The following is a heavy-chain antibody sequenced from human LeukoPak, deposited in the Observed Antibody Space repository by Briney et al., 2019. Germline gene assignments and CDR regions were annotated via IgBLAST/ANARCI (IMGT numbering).Heavy chain of an antibody. CDR3: AKVPYYDILTGPIDY. V-gene: IGHV3-30*18. CDR2: ISYDGSNK. CDR1: GFTFSSYG. D-gene: IGHD3-9*01. Sequence: PGGSLRLSCAASGFTFSSYGMHWVRQAPGKGLEWVAVISYDGSNKYYADSVKGRFTISRDNSKNTLYLQMNSLRAEDTAVYYCAKVPYYDILTGPIDYWGQGTLVTVSS. J-gene: IGHJ4*02.